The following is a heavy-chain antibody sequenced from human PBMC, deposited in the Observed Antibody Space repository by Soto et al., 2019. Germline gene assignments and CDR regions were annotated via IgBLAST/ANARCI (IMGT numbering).Heavy chain of an antibody. CDR2: ISAYNGNT. D-gene: IGHD3-10*01. V-gene: IGHV1-18*04. CDR1: GYTFTTYG. CDR3: GRDRYYYGSGSYYISWFDP. Sequence: ASVTVSCKTSGYTFTTYGVSWVRQAPGQGLEWMGWISAYNGNTNYAQKLQGRVTMTTDTSTSTAYMELRGLRSGDTAVYYCGRDRYYYGSGSYYISWFDPWGQGTLVTVSS. J-gene: IGHJ5*02.